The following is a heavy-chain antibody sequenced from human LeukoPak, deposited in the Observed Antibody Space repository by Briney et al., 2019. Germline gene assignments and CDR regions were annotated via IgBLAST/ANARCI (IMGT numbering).Heavy chain of an antibody. J-gene: IGHJ4*02. D-gene: IGHD3-10*01. CDR3: ARDERPLLWFGELFD. Sequence: GGSLRLSCAASGFTVSSNYMSWVRQAPGKGLEWVSVIYSGGSTYYADSVKGRFTISRDNSKNTLYLQMNSLRAEDTAVYYCARDERPLLWFGELFDWGQGTLGTVSS. CDR1: GFTVSSNY. CDR2: IYSGGST. V-gene: IGHV3-66*02.